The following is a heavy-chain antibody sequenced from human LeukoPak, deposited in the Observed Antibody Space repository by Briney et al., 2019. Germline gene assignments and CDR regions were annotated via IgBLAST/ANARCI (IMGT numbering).Heavy chain of an antibody. CDR3: ARDLATKVQWLGPFDY. CDR2: IYYSGST. V-gene: IGHV4-39*07. J-gene: IGHJ4*02. Sequence: PSETLSLTCTVSGGSISSSSYYWGWIRQSPGKGLEWIGSIYYSGSTYYNPSLKSRVTISVDTSKNQFSLKLSSVTAADTAVYYCARDLATKVQWLGPFDYWGQGTLVTVSS. CDR1: GGSISSSSYY. D-gene: IGHD6-19*01.